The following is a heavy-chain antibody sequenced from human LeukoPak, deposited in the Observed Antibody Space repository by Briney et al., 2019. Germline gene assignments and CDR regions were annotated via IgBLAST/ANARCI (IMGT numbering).Heavy chain of an antibody. CDR2: INQDVSRV. CDR1: GFSFSRYW. V-gene: IGHV3-7*01. D-gene: IGHD2-8*01. Sequence: PGGFLRLSCAGSGFSFSRYWMAWVRQAPGKGLEWVASINQDVSRVHYVDSVKGRFTISRDNAKSSLFLQMTSLRVEDTAVYYCARLKDDVTKFDYWGQGTLVTVSS. J-gene: IGHJ4*02. CDR3: ARLKDDVTKFDY.